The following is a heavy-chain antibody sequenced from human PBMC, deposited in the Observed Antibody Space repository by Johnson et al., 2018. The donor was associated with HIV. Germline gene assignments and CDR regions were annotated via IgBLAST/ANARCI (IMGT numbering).Heavy chain of an antibody. CDR3: ARASDVWGSYRYTGVCGAFYI. CDR2: INWNGSST. J-gene: IGHJ3*02. D-gene: IGHD3-16*02. CDR1: GFTFDVYA. V-gene: IGHV3-20*04. Sequence: VQLVESGGGLVQPGGSLRLSCAASGFTFDVYAMSWVRQAPGKGLEWVSGINWNGSSTDYADSVKGRFTISRDNAKNSLYLQMNSLRAEDTALYYCARASDVWGSYRYTGVCGAFYIWGQGTMVTVSS.